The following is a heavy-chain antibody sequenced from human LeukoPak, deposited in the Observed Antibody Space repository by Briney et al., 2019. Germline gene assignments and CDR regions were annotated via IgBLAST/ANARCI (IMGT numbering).Heavy chain of an antibody. CDR3: AKGDDFWSFNWFDP. V-gene: IGHV3-23*01. J-gene: IGHJ5*02. Sequence: PGGSLRLSCAASGFTFSSYAMSWVRRAPGKGLEWVSAISGSGGSTYYADSVKGRFTISRDNSKNTLYLQMNSLRAEDTAVYDCAKGDDFWSFNWFDPWGQGTLVTVSS. CDR1: GFTFSSYA. CDR2: ISGSGGST. D-gene: IGHD3-3*01.